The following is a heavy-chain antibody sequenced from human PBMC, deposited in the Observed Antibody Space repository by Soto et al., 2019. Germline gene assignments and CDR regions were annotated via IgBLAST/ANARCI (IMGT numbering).Heavy chain of an antibody. CDR1: GFPFNDYY. CDR2: IRPKSTVR. J-gene: IGHJ1*01. CDR3: VRRGGGGMFEH. D-gene: IGHD2-21*01. V-gene: IGHV3-11*06. Sequence: PGGALRLSCETSGFPFNDYYITWIRHAPWKGLAWLSHIRPKSTVRNYADSVKGRCNISRYNTESSLFLQMNSLGVDDTSVYSCVRRGGGGMFEHLGQGGLLTVSS.